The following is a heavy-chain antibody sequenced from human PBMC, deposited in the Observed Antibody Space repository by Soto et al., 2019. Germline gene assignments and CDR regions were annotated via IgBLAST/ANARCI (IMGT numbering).Heavy chain of an antibody. CDR3: ARQRDARGTYGMDV. V-gene: IGHV4-59*08. CDR1: GDSISSYD. CDR2: IYDSGST. Sequence: QVQLQESGPGLVKPSETLSLTCTVSGDSISSYDWSWIRQPPGKGLEWIGHIYDSGSTNYNPSLKSRVTISVDMSKNKFSMKLRSVTAADTAVFYCARQRDARGTYGMDVWGQGTTVTVSS. D-gene: IGHD3-10*01. J-gene: IGHJ6*02.